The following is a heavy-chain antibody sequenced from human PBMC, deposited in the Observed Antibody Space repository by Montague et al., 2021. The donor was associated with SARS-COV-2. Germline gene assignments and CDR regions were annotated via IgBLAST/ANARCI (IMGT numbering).Heavy chain of an antibody. CDR3: ASYQNYYYYYGMDV. Sequence: SLRLSCAASGFTFSSYSMNWVRQAPEKGLEWVSSISSSNSYIYYADSVKGRFTISRDNAKNSLYLQMNSLRAEDTAVYYCASYQNYYYYYGMDVWGQGTTVTVSS. J-gene: IGHJ6*02. CDR2: ISSSNSYI. CDR1: GFTFSSYS. V-gene: IGHV3-21*01. D-gene: IGHD2-2*01.